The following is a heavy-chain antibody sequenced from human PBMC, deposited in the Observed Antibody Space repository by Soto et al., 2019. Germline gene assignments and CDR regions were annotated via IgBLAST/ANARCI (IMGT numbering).Heavy chain of an antibody. Sequence: QLQLQESGPGLVKPSETLSLTCTVSGGSISSSSYYWGWIRQPPGKGLEWIGSIYYSGSTYYNPSLKRRVTISVDTSKNQFSLKLSSVTAADTAVYYCARLIGPTVTTYVWGQGTLVTVSS. CDR3: ARLIGPTVTTYV. J-gene: IGHJ4*02. V-gene: IGHV4-39*01. CDR2: IYYSGST. CDR1: GGSISSSSYY. D-gene: IGHD4-17*01.